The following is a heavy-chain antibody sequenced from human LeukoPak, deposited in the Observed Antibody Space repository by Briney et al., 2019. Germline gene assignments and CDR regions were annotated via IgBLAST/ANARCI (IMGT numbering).Heavy chain of an antibody. CDR3: ATDTMAPY. D-gene: IGHD3-10*01. Sequence: SVKVSCKASGGTFSSYAISWVRQAPGQGLEWMGGIIPIFDTPNYAQNFQGRLTISADESTSTAYMELSSLRSEDTAVYYCATDTMAPYWGQGTLVTVSS. CDR2: IIPIFDTP. V-gene: IGHV1-69*13. CDR1: GGTFSSYA. J-gene: IGHJ4*02.